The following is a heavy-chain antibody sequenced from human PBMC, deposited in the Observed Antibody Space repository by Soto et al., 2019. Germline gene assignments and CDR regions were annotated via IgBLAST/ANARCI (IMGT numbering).Heavy chain of an antibody. CDR2: IHPGDSDT. CDR1: GFSVSKYT. V-gene: IGHV5-51*01. CDR3: ARHPTTHY. Sequence: PGESLKSSGEGSGFSVSKYTGGSVRQIPGKGLEWMGIIHPGDSDTRYSPSFQGQVTISADKSISTAYLQWSSLKASDTAMYYCARHPTTHYWGQGXLVTVSS. J-gene: IGHJ4*02. D-gene: IGHD2-2*01.